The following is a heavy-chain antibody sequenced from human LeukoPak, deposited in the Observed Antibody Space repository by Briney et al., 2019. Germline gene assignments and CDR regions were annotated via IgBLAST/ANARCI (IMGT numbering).Heavy chain of an antibody. D-gene: IGHD6-19*01. Sequence: SETLSLTCAVYGGSFSGYYWSWIRQPPGKGLEWIGEINHSGSTNYNPSLKSRVTISVDTSKNQFSLKLSSVTAADTAVYYCARRCRGGYSSGWYPYYFDYWGQGTLVTVPS. CDR2: INHSGST. V-gene: IGHV4-34*01. CDR1: GGSFSGYY. J-gene: IGHJ4*02. CDR3: ARRCRGGYSSGWYPYYFDY.